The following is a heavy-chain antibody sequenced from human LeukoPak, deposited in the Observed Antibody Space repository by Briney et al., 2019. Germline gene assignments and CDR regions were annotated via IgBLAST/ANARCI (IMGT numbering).Heavy chain of an antibody. CDR2: MNPNSGNT. Sequence: ASVKVSCKASGYTFTSYDINWVRQATGQGLEWMGWMNPNSGNTGYAQKFQGRVTITRNTSISTAYMELSSLRSEDTAVYYCARKLKGGYSSSWVTFDIWGQGTMVTVSS. J-gene: IGHJ3*02. CDR1: GYTFTSYD. CDR3: ARKLKGGYSSSWVTFDI. D-gene: IGHD6-13*01. V-gene: IGHV1-8*03.